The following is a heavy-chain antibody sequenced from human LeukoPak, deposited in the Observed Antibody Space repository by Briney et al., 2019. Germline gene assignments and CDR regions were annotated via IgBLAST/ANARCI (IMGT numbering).Heavy chain of an antibody. CDR1: GFTFSSYA. J-gene: IGHJ4*02. CDR3: AKDYCSGGSCYCDY. Sequence: GGSLRLSCAASGFTFSSYAMTWVRQAPGKGLEWVSTISGGGDSTYYADSVKGRFAISRDYSNDTLYLQVNSLRAEDAAVYYCAKDYCSGGSCYCDYWGQGTLVTVSS. CDR2: ISGGGDST. D-gene: IGHD2-15*01. V-gene: IGHV3-23*01.